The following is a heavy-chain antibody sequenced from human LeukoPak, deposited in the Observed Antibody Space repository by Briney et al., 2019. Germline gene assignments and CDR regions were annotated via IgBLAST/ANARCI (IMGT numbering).Heavy chain of an antibody. V-gene: IGHV1-46*01. CDR2: INPSGGST. CDR3: ARKVVWQKPPKNWFDP. CDR1: GYTFTSYY. D-gene: IGHD2-15*01. J-gene: IGHJ5*02. Sequence: GASVKLSCTASGYTFTSYYMHWVRQAPGQGLEWMGIINPSGGSTSYAQKFQGRVTITRDMSTSTVYMELSSLRSEDTAVYYCARKVVWQKPPKNWFDPWGQETLVSVSS.